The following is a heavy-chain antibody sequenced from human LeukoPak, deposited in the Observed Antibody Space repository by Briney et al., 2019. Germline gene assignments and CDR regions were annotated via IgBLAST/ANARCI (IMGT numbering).Heavy chain of an antibody. J-gene: IGHJ4*02. CDR1: VYTFSNAG. CDR3: TTGADISIVGATGPDY. CDR2: IKSKTDGGTT. D-gene: IGHD1-26*01. V-gene: IGHV3-15*07. Sequence: GGFLRLSWTAPVYTFSNAGMNWVRKAPWKGREWGARIKSKTDGGTTAHAAPVKGRFTISRYDSKNTLYLQTNSLKTEDTAVYYCTTGADISIVGATGPDYWGQGTLVTVSS.